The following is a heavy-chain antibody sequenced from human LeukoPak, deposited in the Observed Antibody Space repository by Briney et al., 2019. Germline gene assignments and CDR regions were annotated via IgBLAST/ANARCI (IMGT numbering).Heavy chain of an antibody. J-gene: IGHJ6*03. V-gene: IGHV4-34*01. CDR3: ARGRTGYQLLPTKKDYSYYYMDV. D-gene: IGHD2-2*01. CDR1: GGSFSGYY. Sequence: SETLSLTCAVYGGSFSGYYWSWIRQPPGKGLEWIGEMNHSGSTNYNPSLKSRVTISVDTSKNQFSLKLSSMTAADTAVYYCARGRTGYQLLPTKKDYSYYYMDVWGKGTTVTISS. CDR2: MNHSGST.